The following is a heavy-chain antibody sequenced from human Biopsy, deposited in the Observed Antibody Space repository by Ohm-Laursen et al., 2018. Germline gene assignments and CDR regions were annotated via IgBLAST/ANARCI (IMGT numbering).Heavy chain of an antibody. CDR2: IYYSGGT. Sequence: SDTLSLTWSVSGGSMTGYEWSWIRLAPGKGLEWIGYIYYSGGTKYNPSLASRVTFSVDMSKSQFSLKLYSVTAADTAVYYCARVEAGTYDALDIWGRGTLVAVSA. V-gene: IGHV4-59*07. J-gene: IGHJ3*02. CDR3: ARVEAGTYDALDI. D-gene: IGHD1-26*01. CDR1: GGSMTGYE.